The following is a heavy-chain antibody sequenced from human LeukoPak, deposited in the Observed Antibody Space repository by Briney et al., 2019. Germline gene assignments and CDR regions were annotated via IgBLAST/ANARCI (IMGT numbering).Heavy chain of an antibody. J-gene: IGHJ4*02. Sequence: SETLSLTCTVSGGSISSGSYYWSWIRQPAGKGLEWIGRIYTSGSTNYNPSLKSRVTISVDTSKNQFSLKLSSVTVADTAVYYCASQGPGYGAVGRYFDYWGQGTLVTVSS. CDR1: GGSISSGSYY. D-gene: IGHD4-17*01. CDR3: ASQGPGYGAVGRYFDY. V-gene: IGHV4-61*02. CDR2: IYTSGST.